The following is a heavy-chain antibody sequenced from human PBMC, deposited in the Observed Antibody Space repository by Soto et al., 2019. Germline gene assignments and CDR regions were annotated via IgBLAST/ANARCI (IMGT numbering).Heavy chain of an antibody. V-gene: IGHV4-4*02. CDR2: IYHSGST. CDR3: ARIPAAGTSLDY. D-gene: IGHD6-13*01. J-gene: IGHJ4*02. Sequence: QVQLQESGPGLVKPSGTLSLTCAVSGGSISSSNWWSWVRQPPGKGLEWIGEIYHSGSTNYNQSLKSRGTRSVDKSKNQFSLTLRAVTAADTAVYYCARIPAAGTSLDYWGQGTLVTVSS. CDR1: GGSISSSNW.